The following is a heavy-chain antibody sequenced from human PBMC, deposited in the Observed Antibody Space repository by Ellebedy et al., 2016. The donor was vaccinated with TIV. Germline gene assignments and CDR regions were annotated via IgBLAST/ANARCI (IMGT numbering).Heavy chain of an antibody. J-gene: IGHJ4*02. D-gene: IGHD6-13*01. CDR2: VHTSGTP. CDR1: GGSISNYY. Sequence: SETLSLXXTVSGGSISNYYWNWIRQPAGEGLDWIGRVHTSGTPNYKPSLKSRVTMSIDKSKNQFSLKLNSVTAADTALYYCARGGSSSWYGVYWGQGILVTVSS. CDR3: ARGGSSSWYGVY. V-gene: IGHV4-4*07.